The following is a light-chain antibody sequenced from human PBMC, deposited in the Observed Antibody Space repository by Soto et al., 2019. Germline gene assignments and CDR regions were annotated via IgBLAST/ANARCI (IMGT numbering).Light chain of an antibody. CDR1: QSISRN. V-gene: IGKV1-39*01. J-gene: IGKJ2*01. Sequence: DIQLTQSPSSLSPSVGDRITLSCRASQSISRNLNWYQQMPGKALSLLIYAARDLQSGVPGRFSGSGSGTEFNLTISSLQPEDLATYYCQQSHSTPYTFGQGTKLEI. CDR3: QQSHSTPYT. CDR2: AAR.